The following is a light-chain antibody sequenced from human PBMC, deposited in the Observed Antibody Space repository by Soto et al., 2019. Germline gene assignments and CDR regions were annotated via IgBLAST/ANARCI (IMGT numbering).Light chain of an antibody. Sequence: QSALTQPASVSGSPGQSITISCTGTTSDVGGYNYVSWYQQHPGKAPKLMIYDVSNRPSGVSNRFFGSKSGNTASLTISGLQAEDEADYYCSSYTSSNTLVFGGGTQLTVL. CDR2: DVS. CDR3: SSYTSSNTLV. V-gene: IGLV2-14*01. J-gene: IGLJ2*01. CDR1: TSDVGGYNY.